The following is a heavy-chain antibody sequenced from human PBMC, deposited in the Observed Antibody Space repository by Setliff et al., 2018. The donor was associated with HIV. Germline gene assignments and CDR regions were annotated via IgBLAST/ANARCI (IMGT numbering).Heavy chain of an antibody. Sequence: ASVKVSCKASGYTFTDYYIHWVRQAPGQGLEWVGGILPLLNSPNFAQRFEGRVTLTADETTRTVYMDFTSLRPDDTAVYYCARAPLSGGSFGWFDPWGQGTLVTVSS. D-gene: IGHD2-15*01. CDR3: ARAPLSGGSFGWFDP. V-gene: IGHV1-69*13. CDR1: GYTFTDYY. CDR2: ILPLLNSP. J-gene: IGHJ5*02.